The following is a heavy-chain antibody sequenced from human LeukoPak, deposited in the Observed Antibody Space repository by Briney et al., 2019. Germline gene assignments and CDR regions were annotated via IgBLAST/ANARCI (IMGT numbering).Heavy chain of an antibody. D-gene: IGHD3-16*02. CDR3: ARYGREYDDVWGSYRRPTCCDP. V-gene: IGHV3-11*01. CDR1: GFTFSNYD. J-gene: IGHJ5*02. Sequence: GRSLRLSCAASGFTFSNYDMSWIRQAPGKGLEWVSYISSSGSTIYYADSVKGRFTISRDNAKNSLYLQMNSLRAEDTAVYYCARYGREYDDVWGSYRRPTCCDPWGQGTLVTVSS. CDR2: ISSSGSTI.